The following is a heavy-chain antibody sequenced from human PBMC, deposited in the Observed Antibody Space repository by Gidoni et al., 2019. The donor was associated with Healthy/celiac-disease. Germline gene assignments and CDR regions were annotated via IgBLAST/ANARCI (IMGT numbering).Heavy chain of an antibody. D-gene: IGHD2-2*01. CDR2: ISSSSSYI. CDR3: ARYIYQLLASSYYYYGMDV. V-gene: IGHV3-21*01. Sequence: EVQLVESGGGLVKPGGSLRLSCAAPGFTFSSYSMNWVSQAPGKGLDWVSSISSSSSYIYYADSVKGRFTISRDNAKNSLYLQMNSLRAEDTAVYYCARYIYQLLASSYYYYGMDVWGQGTTVTVSS. J-gene: IGHJ6*02. CDR1: GFTFSSYS.